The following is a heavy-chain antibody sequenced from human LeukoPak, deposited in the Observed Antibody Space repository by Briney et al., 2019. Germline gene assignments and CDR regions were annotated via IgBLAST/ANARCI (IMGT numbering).Heavy chain of an antibody. CDR2: INSGGST. CDR3: ARDLAHTQSFDI. V-gene: IGHV3-53*01. CDR1: GITVSSNY. J-gene: IGHJ3*02. Sequence: GGSLRLSCAASGITVSSNYMNWVRQAPGKGLEWVSVINSGGSTYYADSVKGRFTISRDNSKNTVYLQMNSLRAEDTAVYYCARDLAHTQSFDIWGRGTMVTVSS. D-gene: IGHD2-2*02.